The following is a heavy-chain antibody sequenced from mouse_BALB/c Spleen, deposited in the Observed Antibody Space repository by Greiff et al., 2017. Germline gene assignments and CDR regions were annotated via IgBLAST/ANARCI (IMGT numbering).Heavy chain of an antibody. J-gene: IGHJ3*01. CDR1: GYAFSSYW. CDR2: IYPGDGDT. D-gene: IGHD2-2*01. V-gene: IGHV1-80*01. Sequence: VQLQQSGAELVRPGSSVKISCKASGYAFSSYWMNWVKQRPGQGLEWIGQIYPGDGDTNYNGKFKGKATLTADKSSSTAYMQLSSLTSEDSAVYFCAKGGYDWFAYWGQGTLVTVSA. CDR3: AKGGYDWFAY.